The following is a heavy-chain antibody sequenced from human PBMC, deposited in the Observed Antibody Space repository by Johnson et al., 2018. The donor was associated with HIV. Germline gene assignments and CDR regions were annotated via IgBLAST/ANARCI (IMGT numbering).Heavy chain of an antibody. J-gene: IGHJ3*02. D-gene: IGHD1-26*01. CDR3: VRESRVGRRDDAFDI. V-gene: IGHV3-7*05. CDR2: VRQDGRQK. CDR1: GFSLSAHY. Sequence: EVQLVESGGGLVQPGSSLRLTCVASGFSLSAHYMTWVRQAPGQGLEWVANVRQDGRQKYYMESVKGRFTISRDNAKNSVYLQMNSLRVDDTAVYYCVRESRVGRRDDAFDIWGQGTMVTVSS.